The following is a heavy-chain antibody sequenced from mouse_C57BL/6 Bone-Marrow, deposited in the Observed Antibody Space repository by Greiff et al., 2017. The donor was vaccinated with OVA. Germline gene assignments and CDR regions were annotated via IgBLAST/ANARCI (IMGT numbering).Heavy chain of an antibody. V-gene: IGHV1-15*01. CDR1: GYTFTDYE. Sequence: VQGVESGAELVRPGASVTLSCKASGYTFTDYEMHWVKQIPVHGLEWIGAIDPETGGTAYNQKFKGKAILTADKSSSTAYMELRSLTSEDSAVYYCTRGYSNYYAMDYWGQGTSVTVSS. J-gene: IGHJ4*01. D-gene: IGHD2-5*01. CDR3: TRGYSNYYAMDY. CDR2: IDPETGGT.